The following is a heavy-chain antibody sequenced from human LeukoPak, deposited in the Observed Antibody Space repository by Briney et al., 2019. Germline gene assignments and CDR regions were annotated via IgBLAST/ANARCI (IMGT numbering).Heavy chain of an antibody. V-gene: IGHV3-74*01. CDR3: ARARYYDSPDY. D-gene: IGHD3-22*01. CDR2: VNSDGSTT. CDR1: GFTFSSYW. Sequence: GGSLRLSCAASGFTFSSYWMHWVRQAPGKGLVWVSRVNSDGSTTNYADSVKGRFTISRDNAKNTLYMQMNSLRAEDTAVYYRARARYYDSPDYWGQRTLVTVSS. J-gene: IGHJ4*02.